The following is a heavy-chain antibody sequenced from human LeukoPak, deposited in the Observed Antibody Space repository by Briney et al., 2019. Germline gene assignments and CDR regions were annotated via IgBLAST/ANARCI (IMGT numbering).Heavy chain of an antibody. Sequence: GASVKVSCKASGYTFTSYGISWVRQAPGQGLEWMGWISAYNGNTNYAQKLQGRVTMTTDTSTSTAYMELRSLRSDDTAVYYCARDQRSGWGYYYGMDVWGQGTTVTVSS. D-gene: IGHD6-19*01. J-gene: IGHJ6*02. V-gene: IGHV1-18*01. CDR1: GYTFTSYG. CDR2: ISAYNGNT. CDR3: ARDQRSGWGYYYGMDV.